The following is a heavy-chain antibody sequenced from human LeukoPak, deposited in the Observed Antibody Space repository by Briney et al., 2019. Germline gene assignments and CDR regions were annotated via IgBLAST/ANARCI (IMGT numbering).Heavy chain of an antibody. D-gene: IGHD2-21*01. V-gene: IGHV3-23*01. CDR3: TKVGVVSAFGY. Sequence: GGSLRLSCAASGFTFGTYAMTWVRQAPGKGLEWVSSVSGSGGNTYYTDSVKGRFTISRDNSKNTLFLQMSSLRAEDTALYYCTKVGVVSAFGYWGQGVLVIVSS. CDR2: VSGSGGNT. J-gene: IGHJ4*02. CDR1: GFTFGTYA.